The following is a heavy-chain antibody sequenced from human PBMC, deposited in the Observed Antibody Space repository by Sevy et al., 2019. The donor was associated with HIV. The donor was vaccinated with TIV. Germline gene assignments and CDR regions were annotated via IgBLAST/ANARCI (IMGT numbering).Heavy chain of an antibody. CDR3: ARITGWRFDY. V-gene: IGHV3-48*04. Sequence: GGSLRLSCAASGFAFSSSWMTWVRQAPGKGLEWISYISSSGSAIYYADSVKGRFTISRDNAKNSLYLQMNSLRAEDTAVYYCARITGWRFDYWGQGTLVTVSS. J-gene: IGHJ4*02. CDR2: ISSSGSAI. CDR1: GFAFSSSW. D-gene: IGHD6-19*01.